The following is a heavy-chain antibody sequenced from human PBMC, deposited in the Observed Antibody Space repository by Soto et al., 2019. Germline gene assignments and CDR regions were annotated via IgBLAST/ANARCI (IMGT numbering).Heavy chain of an antibody. CDR1: GGSISSDNW. Sequence: QVQLQESGPGLVKPSGTLSLTCAVSGGSISSDNWWSWVRQPPGKGLAWIGEIYHSGRTNYNPSLKSRVTISVDKSKNQFSLRLRSVTAADTAVYSCARVSGDEHSGYGMDVWGQGTTVTVAS. D-gene: IGHD2-15*01. CDR3: ARVSGDEHSGYGMDV. V-gene: IGHV4-4*02. J-gene: IGHJ6*02. CDR2: IYHSGRT.